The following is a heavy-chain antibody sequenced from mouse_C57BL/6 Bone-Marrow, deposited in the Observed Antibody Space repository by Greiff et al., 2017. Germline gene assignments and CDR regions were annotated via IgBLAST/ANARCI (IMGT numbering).Heavy chain of an antibody. CDR2: ISSGGDYI. Sequence: EVKLVESGEGLVKPGGSLKLSCAASGFTFSSYAMSWVRQTQEKRLEWVAYISSGGDYIYYADTVKGRFTISRDNARNTLYLQMSSLKSEDTAMYYCTRAPNWYFDVWGTGTTVTVSS. CDR3: TRAPNWYFDV. V-gene: IGHV5-9-1*02. CDR1: GFTFSSYA. J-gene: IGHJ1*03.